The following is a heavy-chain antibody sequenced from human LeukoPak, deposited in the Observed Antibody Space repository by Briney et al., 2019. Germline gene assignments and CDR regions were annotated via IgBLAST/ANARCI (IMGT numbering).Heavy chain of an antibody. V-gene: IGHV3-74*01. D-gene: IGHD6-19*01. CDR1: GFAFSNSR. CDR2: ISSDGSTT. J-gene: IGHJ4*02. Sequence: PGGSLRLSCAASGFAFSNSRMHWVRQAPGKGLVWVSRISSDGSTTNYADSVKGRFTISRDNAKNTLYLQMNSLRAEDTALYYCVGGWSTENTDYWGQGTLGTAPS. CDR3: VGGWSTENTDY.